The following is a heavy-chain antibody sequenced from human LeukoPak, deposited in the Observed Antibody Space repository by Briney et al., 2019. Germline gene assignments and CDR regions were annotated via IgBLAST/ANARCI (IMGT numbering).Heavy chain of an antibody. J-gene: IGHJ4*02. CDR2: INHSGST. V-gene: IGHV4-34*01. D-gene: IGHD7-27*01. CDR1: GGSFSGYY. Sequence: SETLSLTCAVYGGSFSGYYWSWIRQPPGKGLEWIGEINHSGSTNYNPSLKSRVTISVDTSKNQFSLQLSSVTAADTAVYYCARVNPWGGDYWGQGTLVTVSS. CDR3: ARVNPWGGDY.